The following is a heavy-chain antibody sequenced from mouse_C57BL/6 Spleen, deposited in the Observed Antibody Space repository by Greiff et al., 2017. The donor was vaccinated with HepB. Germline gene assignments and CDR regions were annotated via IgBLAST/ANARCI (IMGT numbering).Heavy chain of an antibody. J-gene: IGHJ3*01. Sequence: QVQLQQPGAELVMPGASVKLSCKASGYTFTSYWMHWVKQRPGQGLEWIGEIDPSDSYTNYNQKFKGKSTLTVDKSSSTAYMQLSSLTSEDSAVYYCARNYGSSLGFAYWGQGTLVTVSA. CDR3: ARNYGSSLGFAY. CDR2: IDPSDSYT. CDR1: GYTFTSYW. D-gene: IGHD1-1*01. V-gene: IGHV1-69*01.